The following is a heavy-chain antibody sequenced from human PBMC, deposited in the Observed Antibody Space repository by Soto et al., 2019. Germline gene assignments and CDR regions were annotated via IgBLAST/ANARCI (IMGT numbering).Heavy chain of an antibody. CDR1: GFTFEDYG. Sequence: EVQLVESGGGVVRPGGSLRLSCAASGFTFEDYGMIWVRQGPGKGLEWVSGINWNGGSTGYADSVRGRFTISRDNAKNSLYLQMNSLRDEDTALYYCTRDLGRNGWVSDYWGQGTLVTVFS. D-gene: IGHD6-19*01. V-gene: IGHV3-20*04. J-gene: IGHJ4*02. CDR3: TRDLGRNGWVSDY. CDR2: INWNGGST.